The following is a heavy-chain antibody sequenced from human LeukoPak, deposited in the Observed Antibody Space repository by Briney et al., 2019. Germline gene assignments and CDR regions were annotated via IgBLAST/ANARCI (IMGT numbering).Heavy chain of an antibody. J-gene: IGHJ5*02. D-gene: IGHD6-13*01. CDR2: IDPNSGGT. CDR3: ARRPPMSAADNWLDP. Sequence: ASVKVSCKASAYIFSGHFIHWVRQAPGQGLEWIGRIDPNSGGTSFAPKFQGRVTMTRDTSISTAYMEVTRLTSDDTAVYYCARRPPMSAADNWLDPWGQGTLVTVSS. V-gene: IGHV1-2*06. CDR1: AYIFSGHF.